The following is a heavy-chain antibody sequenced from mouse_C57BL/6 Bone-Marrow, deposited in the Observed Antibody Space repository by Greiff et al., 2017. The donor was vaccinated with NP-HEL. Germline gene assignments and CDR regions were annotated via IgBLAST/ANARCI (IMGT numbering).Heavy chain of an antibody. V-gene: IGHV3-6*01. CDR1: GYSITSGYY. J-gene: IGHJ1*03. CDR3: AREGTDGSSPSWYFDV. CDR2: ISYDGSN. D-gene: IGHD1-1*01. Sequence: EVQLQQSGPGLVKPSQSLSLTCSVTGYSITSGYYWNWIRQFPGNKLEWMAYISYDGSNYYNPSLKNRISITRDTSKNQFFLKLNSVTTEDTATYYCAREGTDGSSPSWYFDVWGTGTTVTVSS.